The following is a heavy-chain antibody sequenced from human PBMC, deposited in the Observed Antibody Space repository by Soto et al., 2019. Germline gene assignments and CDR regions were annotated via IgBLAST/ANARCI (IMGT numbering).Heavy chain of an antibody. D-gene: IGHD3-22*01. CDR3: ATGRGWGPYYYDSSGYWAPFDY. J-gene: IGHJ4*02. Sequence: ASVKVSCKVSGYTLTELSMHWVRQAPGKGLEWMGGFDPEDGETIYAQKFQGRVTMTEDTSTDTAYMELSSLRSEDTAVYYCATGRGWGPYYYDSSGYWAPFDYWGQGTLVTVSS. CDR2: FDPEDGET. CDR1: GYTLTELS. V-gene: IGHV1-24*01.